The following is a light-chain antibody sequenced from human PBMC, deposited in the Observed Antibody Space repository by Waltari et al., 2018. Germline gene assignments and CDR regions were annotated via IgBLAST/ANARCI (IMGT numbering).Light chain of an antibody. CDR1: SSNIGDNT. V-gene: IGLV1-44*01. CDR2: SNN. J-gene: IGLJ1*01. Sequence: QSVLTQPPSASGTPGQRVTISCSGSSSNIGDNTINWYQQLPGTAPKRLIYSNNQRPSGVPARFSGSKSGTSASLAISGLQSEDEADYYCATWDSSLNGFYVFGTGTKVTVL. CDR3: ATWDSSLNGFYV.